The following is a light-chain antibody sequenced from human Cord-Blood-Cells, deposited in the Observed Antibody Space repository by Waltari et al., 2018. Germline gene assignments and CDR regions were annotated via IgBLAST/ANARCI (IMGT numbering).Light chain of an antibody. CDR1: QGISSY. CDR2: AAS. Sequence: DIQLTQSPSFLSASVGDRVTIPCRASQGISSYLAWYQKKPGKAPKLLIYAASTLQSGVPSRFSGSGSGTEFTLTISSLQPEDFATYYCQQLNSYPLTFGGGTKVEIK. V-gene: IGKV1-9*01. CDR3: QQLNSYPLT. J-gene: IGKJ4*01.